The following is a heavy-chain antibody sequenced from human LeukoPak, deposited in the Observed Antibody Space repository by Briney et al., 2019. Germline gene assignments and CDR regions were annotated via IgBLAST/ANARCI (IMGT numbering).Heavy chain of an antibody. Sequence: GGSLRLSCAASGFSFSKAWMSWVRQAPGKGLEWVGRIKSKNDGGTTDYAAPVKGRFNISRDDSKDTLYLQLNSLKTEDTALYYCATEDYGAPFDYWGQGTLVTVSS. V-gene: IGHV3-15*01. CDR2: IKSKNDGGTT. J-gene: IGHJ4*02. CDR1: GFSFSKAW. D-gene: IGHD4-17*01. CDR3: ATEDYGAPFDY.